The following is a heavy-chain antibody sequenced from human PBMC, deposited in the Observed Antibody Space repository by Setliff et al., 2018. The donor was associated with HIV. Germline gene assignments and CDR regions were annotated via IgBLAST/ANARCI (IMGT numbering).Heavy chain of an antibody. CDR2: IKPSEGT. D-gene: IGHD3-10*01. V-gene: IGHV4-34*01. Sequence: KPSETLSLTCAVYGETFNDFYWSWIRQAPGKGLEWIGEIKPSEGTNNNPSLKSRVTMSVDTSKKQFSLKLTSVTAADTGVYYCARGGGITWKSYSFDYWGQGTLVTVSS. CDR3: ARGGGITWKSYSFDY. CDR1: GETFNDFY. J-gene: IGHJ4*02.